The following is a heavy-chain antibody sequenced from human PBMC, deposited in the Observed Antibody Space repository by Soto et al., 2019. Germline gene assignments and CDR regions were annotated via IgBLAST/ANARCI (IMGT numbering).Heavy chain of an antibody. CDR2: IFTRDSET. V-gene: IGHV5-51*01. J-gene: IGHJ5*02. Sequence: EQLEQSGAEVKKPGESLKISCKGPGHLFNNHWIGWVRQTPGKGLEWMGLIFTRDSETKTSPSFQGHVSFSVDNSINTVYLQWTSLKTTDTGIYFCARGYFDSGHGYDLWGQGTPVTVSS. CDR3: ARGYFDSGHGYDL. D-gene: IGHD3-10*01. CDR1: GHLFNNHW.